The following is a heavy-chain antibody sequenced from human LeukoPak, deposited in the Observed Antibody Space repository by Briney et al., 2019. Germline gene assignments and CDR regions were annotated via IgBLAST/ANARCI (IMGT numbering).Heavy chain of an antibody. CDR2: ISAYNGNT. CDR3: ARDLGIAVAGTSWFDP. Sequence: ASVKVSCKASGYTFTSYGISWMRQAPGQGLEWMGWISAYNGNTNYAQKLQGRVTMTTDTSTSTAYMELRSLRSDDTAVYYCARDLGIAVAGTSWFDPWGQGTPVTVSS. V-gene: IGHV1-18*01. J-gene: IGHJ5*02. CDR1: GYTFTSYG. D-gene: IGHD6-19*01.